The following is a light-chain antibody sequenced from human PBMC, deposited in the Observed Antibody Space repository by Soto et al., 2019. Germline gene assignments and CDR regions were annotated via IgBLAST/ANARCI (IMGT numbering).Light chain of an antibody. V-gene: IGLV3-21*02. CDR2: DDT. CDR1: SIGSKR. J-gene: IGLJ2*01. CDR3: QVWDSDGYHHVV. Sequence: YELTQPPSVSVAPGQTARITCGGNSIGSKRVHWYQQKPGQAPVLVVHDDTDRPSGIPERFSGSNSGNTATLTISRVEAGDEAVYYCQVWDSDGYHHVVFGGGTKLTVL.